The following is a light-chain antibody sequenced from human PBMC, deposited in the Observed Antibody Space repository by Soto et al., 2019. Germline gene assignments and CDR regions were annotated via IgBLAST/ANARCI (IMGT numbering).Light chain of an antibody. V-gene: IGKV3-15*01. CDR1: QSVSSN. Sequence: EIGMTQSPATLSVSPGERATLSCRASQSVSSNLAWYQQKPGQAPRLLIYGASTRATGIPARFSGSGSGTEFTLTISSLQSEDFAVYYCQQYNNWPPVFGGGTKVDIK. CDR3: QQYNNWPPV. J-gene: IGKJ4*01. CDR2: GAS.